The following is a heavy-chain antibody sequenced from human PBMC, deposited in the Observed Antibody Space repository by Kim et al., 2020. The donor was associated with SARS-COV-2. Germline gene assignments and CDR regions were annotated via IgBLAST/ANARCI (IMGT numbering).Heavy chain of an antibody. CDR3: ARHLRDYPGTRYYYGMDV. J-gene: IGHJ6*02. CDR2: IYYSGST. CDR1: GGSISSSSYY. Sequence: SETLSLTCTVSGGSISSSSYYWGWIRQPPGKGLEWIGSIYYSGSTYYNPSLKSRVTISVDTSKNQFSLKLSSVTAADTAVYYCARHLRDYPGTRYYYGMDVWGQGTTVTVSS. V-gene: IGHV4-39*01. D-gene: IGHD1-1*01.